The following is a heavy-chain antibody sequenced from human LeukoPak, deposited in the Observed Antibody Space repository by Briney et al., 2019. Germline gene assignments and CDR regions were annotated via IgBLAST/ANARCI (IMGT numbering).Heavy chain of an antibody. CDR2: IWYDGSNK. Sequence: GGFLRLSCAASGFIFSTYGMHWVRQAPGKGLEWVAVIWYDGSNKYYADSVKDRFTISRDNTKNTLYLHMNSLIPGDTGVYYCARASGPFDFWGQGTLLTVSS. CDR3: ARASGPFDF. D-gene: IGHD3-10*01. CDR1: GFIFSTYG. J-gene: IGHJ4*02. V-gene: IGHV3-33*01.